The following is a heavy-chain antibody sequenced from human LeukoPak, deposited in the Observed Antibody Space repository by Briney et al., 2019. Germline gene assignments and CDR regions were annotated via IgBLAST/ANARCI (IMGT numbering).Heavy chain of an antibody. Sequence: SETLSLTCIVSGDSINTNTYYWGWIRQPPGKGLEWIGSIYYTGSTYYNPSLKSRVTISVDTSKNQFSLKLSSVTAADTAVHYCARAPGYCSSTSCYYGPLFDYWGQGTLVTVSS. V-gene: IGHV4-39*07. CDR3: ARAPGYCSSTSCYYGPLFDY. D-gene: IGHD2-2*01. J-gene: IGHJ4*02. CDR1: GDSINTNTYY. CDR2: IYYTGST.